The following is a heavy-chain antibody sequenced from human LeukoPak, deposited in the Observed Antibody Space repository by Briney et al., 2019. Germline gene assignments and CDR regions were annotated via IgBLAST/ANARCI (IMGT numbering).Heavy chain of an antibody. CDR3: GRVDSSGWYGNYYFDY. CDR1: GYTFTSYD. D-gene: IGHD6-19*01. Sequence: EASVKVSCKASGYTFTSYDINWVRQATGQGLEWMGWMNPNSGNTGYAQKFQGRVTMTRNTSISTAYMELSSLRSEDTAVYYCGRVDSSGWYGNYYFDYWGQGTLVTVSS. J-gene: IGHJ4*02. V-gene: IGHV1-8*01. CDR2: MNPNSGNT.